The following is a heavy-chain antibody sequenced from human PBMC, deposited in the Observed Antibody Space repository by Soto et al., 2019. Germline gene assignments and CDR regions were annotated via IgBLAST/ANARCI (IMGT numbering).Heavy chain of an antibody. V-gene: IGHV3-48*01. CDR1: GFTFSSYS. Sequence: GGSLRLSCAASGFTFSSYSMNWVRQAPGKGLGWVSYISSSSSTIYYADSVKGRFTISRDNAKNSLYLQMNSLRAEDTAVYYCARFIQCPFVDYYMDVWGKGTPVTGLL. J-gene: IGHJ6*03. D-gene: IGHD2-2*01. CDR2: ISSSSSTI. CDR3: ARFIQCPFVDYYMDV.